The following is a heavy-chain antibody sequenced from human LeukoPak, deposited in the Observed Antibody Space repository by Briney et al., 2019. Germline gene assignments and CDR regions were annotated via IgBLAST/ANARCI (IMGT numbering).Heavy chain of an antibody. D-gene: IGHD3-22*01. CDR3: ARDRNYYDSSGYYEV. V-gene: IGHV1-2*02. J-gene: IGHJ3*01. CDR1: GYTFTGYY. CDR2: INTNSGGT. Sequence: ASVKVSCRASGYTFTGYYMHWVRQPPAQGLEWMGWINTNSGGTNYAQKFQGRVTMTRDTSISTAYMELSRLRSDDTAVYYCARDRNYYDSSGYYEVWGQGTMVTVSS.